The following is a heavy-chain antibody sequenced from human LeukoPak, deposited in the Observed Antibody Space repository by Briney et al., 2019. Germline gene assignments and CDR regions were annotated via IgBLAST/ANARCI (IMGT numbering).Heavy chain of an antibody. CDR2: IYSAGRT. Sequence: PGGSLRLSCAASGFTVSSNYMSWVRQAPGKGLEWVSVIYSAGRTYYADSVKGRFTISRDNSKNTLYLQVNSLRAEDTAVYYCARDRGGTTRFLEGTYDYWGQGTLVTVSS. V-gene: IGHV3-66*01. CDR3: ARDRGGTTRFLEGTYDY. CDR1: GFTVSSNY. J-gene: IGHJ4*02. D-gene: IGHD3-3*01.